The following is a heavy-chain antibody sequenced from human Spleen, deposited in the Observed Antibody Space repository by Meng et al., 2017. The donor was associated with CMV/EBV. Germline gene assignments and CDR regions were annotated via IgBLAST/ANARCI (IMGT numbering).Heavy chain of an antibody. CDR3: AKTSRGTMIVVVMFDY. Sequence: EVQLLESGGGLVQPGXSLRLSCSASGFTFSSYAMSWVRQAPGKGLEWVATISGSGGSTYYADSVKGRFTISRDNSKNTLYLQMNSLRAEDTAVYYCAKTSRGTMIVVVMFDYWGQGTLVTVSS. D-gene: IGHD3-22*01. CDR1: GFTFSSYA. CDR2: ISGSGGST. J-gene: IGHJ4*02. V-gene: IGHV3-23*01.